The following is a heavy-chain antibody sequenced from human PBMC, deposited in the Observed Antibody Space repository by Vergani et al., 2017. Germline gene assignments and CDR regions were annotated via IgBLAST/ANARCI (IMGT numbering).Heavy chain of an antibody. CDR3: ARSEPIRDYYYYGMDV. J-gene: IGHJ6*02. V-gene: IGHV4-31*03. CDR1: GGSISSGGYY. Sequence: QVQLQESGPGLVKPSQTLSLTCTVSGGSISSGGYYWSWIRQHPGKGLEWIGYIYYSGSTYYNPSLKSRVTISVATSNNQFSLKLSSVTAADTAVYYCARSEPIRDYYYYGMDVWGQGTTVTVSS. CDR2: IYYSGST. D-gene: IGHD1-14*01.